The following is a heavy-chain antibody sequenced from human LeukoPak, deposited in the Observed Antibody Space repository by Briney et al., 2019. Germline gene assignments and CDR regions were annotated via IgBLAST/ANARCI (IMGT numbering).Heavy chain of an antibody. J-gene: IGHJ6*02. CDR2: ISGRGDTT. CDR3: TRLRGAYMGIYFCLDV. CDR1: GFSVIKCA. V-gene: IGHV3-23*01. D-gene: IGHD2-21*01. Sequence: GGSLTLSCVSYGFSVIKCAMVGLGQPPGKELEWVSGISGRGDTTYYADSVKGRFTISRDSSKNTLFLQVNSLRAEDTAIYYCTRLRGAYMGIYFCLDVWGQGTTVTVSS.